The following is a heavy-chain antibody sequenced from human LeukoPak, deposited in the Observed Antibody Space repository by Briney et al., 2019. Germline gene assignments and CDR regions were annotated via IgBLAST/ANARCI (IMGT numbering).Heavy chain of an antibody. D-gene: IGHD3-10*01. CDR3: AKDRVVRGVTWFDP. V-gene: IGHV3-74*01. CDR2: INSDGTIT. J-gene: IGHJ5*02. CDR1: EFTFSRYW. Sequence: GGSLRLSCAASEFTFSRYWMQWVRQAPGKGLVCVSRINSDGTITNYADSVKGRFTISRDNSKNTLYLQMNSLRAEGTAVYYCAKDRVVRGVTWFDPWGQGTLVTVSS.